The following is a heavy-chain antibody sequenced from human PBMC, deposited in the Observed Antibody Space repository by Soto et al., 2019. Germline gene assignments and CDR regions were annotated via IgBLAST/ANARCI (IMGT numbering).Heavy chain of an antibody. D-gene: IGHD6-19*01. Sequence: EVRLLESGGGLVQPGGSLRLSCAASGFTFSSYAMSWVRQAPGKGLEWVSAISGSGGSTYYADSVKGRFTISRDNSKNTLYLKMNSLRSEDTAVYYCAKEQHSSGWYYFDYWGQGTLVTVSS. V-gene: IGHV3-23*01. CDR3: AKEQHSSGWYYFDY. J-gene: IGHJ4*02. CDR1: GFTFSSYA. CDR2: ISGSGGST.